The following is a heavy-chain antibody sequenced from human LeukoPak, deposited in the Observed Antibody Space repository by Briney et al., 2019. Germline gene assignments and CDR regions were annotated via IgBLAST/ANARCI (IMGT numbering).Heavy chain of an antibody. Sequence: ASVKLSCTASGHTFTSYYMQWVRRAPGQGLGWMGIISPSGGSTSYAQKFQGRVTMTRDMSTSTVYMELSRLRSDDTAVYYCARDSSGFYHVHWGQGTLVTVSS. CDR1: GHTFTSYY. CDR3: ARDSSGFYHVH. CDR2: ISPSGGST. J-gene: IGHJ4*02. V-gene: IGHV1-46*01. D-gene: IGHD3-22*01.